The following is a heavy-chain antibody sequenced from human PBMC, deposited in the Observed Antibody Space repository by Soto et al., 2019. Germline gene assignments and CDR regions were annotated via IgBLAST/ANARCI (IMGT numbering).Heavy chain of an antibody. D-gene: IGHD5-18*01. CDR3: ARTTRGYSYGRLDY. V-gene: IGHV1-18*01. J-gene: IGHJ4*02. Sequence: ASVKVSCKASGYTFTRYGISWVRKAPGQGLEWMGWISAYNGNTNYAQKLQGRVTMTTDTSTSTAYMELRSLRSDDTAVYYCARTTRGYSYGRLDYWGQGTLVTVSS. CDR1: GYTFTRYG. CDR2: ISAYNGNT.